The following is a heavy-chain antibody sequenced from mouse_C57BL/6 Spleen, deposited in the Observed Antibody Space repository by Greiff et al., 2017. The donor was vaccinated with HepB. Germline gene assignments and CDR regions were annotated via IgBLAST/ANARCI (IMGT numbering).Heavy chain of an antibody. D-gene: IGHD2-4*01. CDR2: ISYDGSN. V-gene: IGHV3-6*01. J-gene: IGHJ4*01. CDR3: ASLYYDYGYAMDY. CDR1: GYSITSGYY. Sequence: EVKLEESGPGLVKPSQSLSLTCSVTGYSITSGYYWNWIRQFPGNKLEWMGYISYDGSNNYNPSLKNRISITRDTSKNQFFLKLNSVTTEDTATYYCASLYYDYGYAMDYWGQGTSVTVSS.